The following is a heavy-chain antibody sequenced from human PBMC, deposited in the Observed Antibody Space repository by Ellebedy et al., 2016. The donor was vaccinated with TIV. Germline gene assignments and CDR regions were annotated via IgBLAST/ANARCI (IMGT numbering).Heavy chain of an antibody. CDR2: ISSSSSTI. J-gene: IGHJ6*02. V-gene: IGHV3-48*04. CDR1: GFTFSSYS. D-gene: IGHD3-22*01. CDR3: ARRITMIPDPTAMDV. Sequence: GESLKISXAASGFTFSSYSMNWVRQAPGKGLEWVSYISSSSSTIYYADSVKGRFTISRDNAKNSLYLQMNSLRAEDTAVYYCARRITMIPDPTAMDVWGQGTTVTVSS.